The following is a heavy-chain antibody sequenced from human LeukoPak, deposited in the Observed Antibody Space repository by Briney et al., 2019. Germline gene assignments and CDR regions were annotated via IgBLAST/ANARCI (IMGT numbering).Heavy chain of an antibody. D-gene: IGHD3-10*01. Sequence: SETLSLTCTVSGGSISSSSYYWGWIRQPPGKGLEWIGSIYYSGTTYYNPPLKSRVTISVDTSKNQFSLKLSSVTAADTAVYYCARLGNYYGSGTYWDSWGQGTLVTVSS. CDR3: ARLGNYYGSGTYWDS. CDR1: GGSISSSSYY. CDR2: IYYSGTT. J-gene: IGHJ4*02. V-gene: IGHV4-39*01.